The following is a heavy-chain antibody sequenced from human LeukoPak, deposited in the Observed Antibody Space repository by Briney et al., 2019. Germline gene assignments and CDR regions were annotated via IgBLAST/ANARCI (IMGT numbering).Heavy chain of an antibody. V-gene: IGHV1-2*06. D-gene: IGHD3-10*01. J-gene: IGHJ4*02. Sequence: ASVKVSCKASGYTVTDYYMHWVRQAPGQGLEWMGRINPNSGGTKYAQNFQGRVTMTRDTSISTAYMEVNRLRSDDTAVYYCARDRINMIRGIDNWGQGTLATVSS. CDR2: INPNSGGT. CDR3: ARDRINMIRGIDN. CDR1: GYTVTDYY.